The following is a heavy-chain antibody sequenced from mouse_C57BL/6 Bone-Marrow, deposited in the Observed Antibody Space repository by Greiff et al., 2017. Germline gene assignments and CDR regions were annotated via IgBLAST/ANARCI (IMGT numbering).Heavy chain of an antibody. J-gene: IGHJ1*03. CDR2: IDPETGGT. V-gene: IGHV1-15*01. CDR1: GYTFTDYE. Sequence: QVQLQQSGAELVRPGASVTLSCKASGYTFTDYEMHWVKQTPVHGLEWIGAIDPETGGTAYNQKFKGKAILTADKSSSTAYMELRSLTSEDSAVYYCTKFLIYYYAYWYFDVWGTGTTVTVSS. CDR3: TKFLIYYYAYWYFDV. D-gene: IGHD1-1*01.